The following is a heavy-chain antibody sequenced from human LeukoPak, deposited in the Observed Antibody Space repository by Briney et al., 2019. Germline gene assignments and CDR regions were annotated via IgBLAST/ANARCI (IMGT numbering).Heavy chain of an antibody. J-gene: IGHJ6*02. CDR1: GFTFSSYW. Sequence: PGGSLRLSCAASGFTFSSYWMHWARQAPGKGLVWVSRINTDGSSTNYADSVKGRFTISRDNAKNTLYLQMNSLRAEDTAVYYCGRGGMQQLGSQIYYYYGMDVWGQGTTVTVSS. V-gene: IGHV3-74*01. D-gene: IGHD6-13*01. CDR2: INTDGSST. CDR3: GRGGMQQLGSQIYYYYGMDV.